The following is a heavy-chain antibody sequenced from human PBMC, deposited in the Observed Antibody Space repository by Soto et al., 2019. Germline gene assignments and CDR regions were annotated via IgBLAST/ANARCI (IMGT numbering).Heavy chain of an antibody. D-gene: IGHD6-19*01. J-gene: IGHJ6*03. V-gene: IGHV3-21*01. CDR3: ARAPSIAVAVNYYYYIDV. Sequence: GGSLRLSCAVSGFTFSSYSMNWVRQAPGKGLEWVSSISSSSSYIYYADSVKGRFTISRDNAKNSLYLQMNSLRAEDTAVYYCARAPSIAVAVNYYYYIDVWGKGTTVTVSS. CDR1: GFTFSSYS. CDR2: ISSSSSYI.